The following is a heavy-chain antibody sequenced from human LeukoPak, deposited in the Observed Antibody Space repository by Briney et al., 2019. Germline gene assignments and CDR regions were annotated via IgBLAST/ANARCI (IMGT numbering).Heavy chain of an antibody. J-gene: IGHJ6*02. V-gene: IGHV3-30-3*01. CDR2: ISYDGSNK. CDR3: ARGPNYYYYYYGMDV. Sequence: PGRSLRLSCAASGFTFSSYAMHWVRKAPGKGLEWVAVISYDGSNKYYADSVKGRFTISRDNSKNTLYLQMNTLRAEDTAVYYCARGPNYYYYYYGMDVWGQGTTVTVSS. CDR1: GFTFSSYA.